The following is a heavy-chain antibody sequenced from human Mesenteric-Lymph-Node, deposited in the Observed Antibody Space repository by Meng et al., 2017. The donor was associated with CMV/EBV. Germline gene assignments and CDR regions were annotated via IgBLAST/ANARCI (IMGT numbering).Heavy chain of an antibody. V-gene: IGHV6-1*01. CDR2: TSYRSKWYN. D-gene: IGHD3-10*01. CDR3: ARDWGFINNGGAFDI. J-gene: IGHJ3*02. CDR1: GDSVSSNSAA. Sequence: SETLSLTCAISGDSVSSNSAAWNWIRQSPSRGLEWLGRTSYRSKWYNDYAVSVKSRIIINPDTSKNQFSLQLNSVTPEDTAVYYCARDWGFINNGGAFDIWGQGTMVTVSS.